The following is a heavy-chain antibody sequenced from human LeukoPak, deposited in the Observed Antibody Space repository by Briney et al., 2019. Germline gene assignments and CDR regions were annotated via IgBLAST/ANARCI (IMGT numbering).Heavy chain of an antibody. CDR3: ARRAPGYQNIVVVTGQESWFDP. D-gene: IGHD2-21*02. J-gene: IGHJ5*02. Sequence: PSETLSLTCAVYGGSFSGYYWSWIRQPPGKGLDWIGEINHSGSTNYNPSLKSRVTISVDTSKNQFSLKLSSVTAADTAVYYCARRAPGYQNIVVVTGQESWFDPWGQGTLATVSS. CDR2: INHSGST. V-gene: IGHV4-34*01. CDR1: GGSFSGYY.